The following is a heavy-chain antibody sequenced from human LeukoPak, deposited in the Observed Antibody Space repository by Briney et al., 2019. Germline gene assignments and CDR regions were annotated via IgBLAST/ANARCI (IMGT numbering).Heavy chain of an antibody. J-gene: IGHJ4*02. CDR3: ASGPTLGTTHPYFDY. CDR1: VYTFIGYY. Sequence: GASVKVSCKESVYTFIGYYIHWLRPAPRQGLEWMGWNNPSNGGTNYAQRFQGRVAMTRDTSISTAYMEMSRLTFDDTAVYYCASGPTLGTTHPYFDYWGQGTLVTVSS. CDR2: NNPSNGGT. V-gene: IGHV1-2*02. D-gene: IGHD1-1*01.